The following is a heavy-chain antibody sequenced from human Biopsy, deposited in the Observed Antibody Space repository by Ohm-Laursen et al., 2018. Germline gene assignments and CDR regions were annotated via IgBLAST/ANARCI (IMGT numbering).Heavy chain of an antibody. CDR1: GGSMSNNNYY. V-gene: IGHV4-39*01. Sequence: SETLSLTCTVSGGSMSNNNYYWGWIRQPPGKGLEWIGSIFYRGSTHYKPSLKSRVNISVDRSKNQFSLKLKSLTAADTAVYYCARDYDTSGYYYVSWGQGTLVTVSS. J-gene: IGHJ5*02. CDR3: ARDYDTSGYYYVS. D-gene: IGHD3-22*01. CDR2: IFYRGST.